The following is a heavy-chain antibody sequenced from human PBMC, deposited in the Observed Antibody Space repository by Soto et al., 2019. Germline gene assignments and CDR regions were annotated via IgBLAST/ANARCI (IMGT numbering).Heavy chain of an antibody. Sequence: QMHLVESGGGVMQPGTSLRLSCAVSGFTFTNHGIHWVRQAPGKGLEWVADISYNGIDKWYADSVKGRFTISRDNFGDTAYLQMNGLRPEYTDVYYCARGEGRNEHETRFDYWRQGTLVTVSS. CDR1: GFTFTNHG. CDR3: ARGEGRNEHETRFDY. CDR2: ISYNGIDK. D-gene: IGHD1-26*01. J-gene: IGHJ4*02. V-gene: IGHV3-30*03.